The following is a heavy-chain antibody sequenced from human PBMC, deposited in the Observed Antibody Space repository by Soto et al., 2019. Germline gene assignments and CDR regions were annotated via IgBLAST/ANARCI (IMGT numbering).Heavy chain of an antibody. CDR2: IYYSGST. Sequence: QLQLQESGPGLVKPSETLSLTCTVSGGSISSSRYYWGWIRQPPGKGLEWNGSIYYSGSTYYNPSLKSRVTISVETYKHQYPLNLSSETAADTAVSYCAVHYCDYSGAFDIWGQGTMVTVSS. CDR1: GGSISSSRYY. D-gene: IGHD4-17*01. V-gene: IGHV4-39*01. CDR3: AVHYCDYSGAFDI. J-gene: IGHJ3*02.